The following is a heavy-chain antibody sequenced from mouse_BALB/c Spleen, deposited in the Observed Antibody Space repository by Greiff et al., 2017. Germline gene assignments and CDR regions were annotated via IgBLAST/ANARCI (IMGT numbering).Heavy chain of an antibody. J-gene: IGHJ4*01. CDR3: AGLLTSFYAMDY. CDR2: ISYSGST. V-gene: IGHV3-8*02. Sequence: EVKVVESGPSLVKPSQTLSLTCSVTGDSITSGYWNWIRKFPGHKLEYMGYISYSGSTYYNPSLKSRIPITRDTSKNQYSLQLNSVTTEDTATYYCAGLLTSFYAMDYWGQGTSVTVSS. CDR1: GDSITSGY. D-gene: IGHD2-3*01.